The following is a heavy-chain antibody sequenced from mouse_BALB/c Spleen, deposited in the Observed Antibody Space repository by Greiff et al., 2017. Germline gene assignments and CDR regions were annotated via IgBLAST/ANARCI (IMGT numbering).Heavy chain of an antibody. CDR1: GFTFSSYT. J-gene: IGHJ4*01. D-gene: IGHD1-2*01. V-gene: IGHV5-6-4*01. Sequence: EVKLVESGGGLVKPGGSLKLSCAASGFTFSSYTMSWVRQTPEKRLEWVATISSGGSYTYYPDSVKGRFTISRDNAKNTLYLQMSSLKSEDTAMYYCTRDELRRYAMDYWGQGTSVTVSS. CDR3: TRDELRRYAMDY. CDR2: ISSGGSYT.